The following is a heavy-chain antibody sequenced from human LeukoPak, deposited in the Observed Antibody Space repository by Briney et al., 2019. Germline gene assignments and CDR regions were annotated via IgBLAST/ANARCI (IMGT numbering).Heavy chain of an antibody. V-gene: IGHV4-61*08. CDR1: GGSVSSGGFY. J-gene: IGHJ4*02. CDR2: IYYSGST. CDR3: AREDITGTASYFDY. D-gene: IGHD1-7*01. Sequence: SETLSLTCTVSGGSVSSGGFYWTWIRQPPGRGLEWIGYIYYSGSTNYIPSLRSRLTISVDTSKNQFSLKLSSVTAADTAVYYCAREDITGTASYFDYWGQGTLVTVSS.